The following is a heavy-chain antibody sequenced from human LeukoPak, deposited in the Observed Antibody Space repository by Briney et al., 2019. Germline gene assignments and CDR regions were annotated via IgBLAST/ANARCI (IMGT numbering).Heavy chain of an antibody. D-gene: IGHD6-13*01. CDR1: GFTFSHYW. V-gene: IGHV3-7*01. CDR3: ARGDGSS. J-gene: IGHJ4*02. Sequence: GGSLRLSCAASGFTFSHYWMSWVRQAPGKGLEWVANIKEDGSEKYYVDSVKGRFTISRDNAKNSLYLQMNSLRAEDTAVYYCARGDGSSWGQGTLVTVSS. CDR2: IKEDGSEK.